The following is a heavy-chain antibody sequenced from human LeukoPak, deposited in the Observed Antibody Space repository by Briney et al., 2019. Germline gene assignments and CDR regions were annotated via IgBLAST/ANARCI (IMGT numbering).Heavy chain of an antibody. J-gene: IGHJ4*02. V-gene: IGHV1-69*02. CDR2: IIPILGIA. CDR3: ASTYRSSSGASFDY. Sequence: SVKVSCKASGGTSSNYIFSWVRQAPGQGLDWMGRIIPILGIANYAQKFQGRVTITADKSTSTAYVELSSLRSEDTAIYYCASTYRSSSGASFDYWGQGTLVTVSS. D-gene: IGHD6-6*01. CDR1: GGTSSNYI.